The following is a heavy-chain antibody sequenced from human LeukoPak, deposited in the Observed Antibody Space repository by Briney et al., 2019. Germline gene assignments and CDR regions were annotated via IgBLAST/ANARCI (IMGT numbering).Heavy chain of an antibody. J-gene: IGHJ3*01. Sequence: PSETLSLTCTVSGDSIISNIYWWDWVRLPPGKGLEWIGATFYTGRAFYSPSLKSRVTISVDTSKNQFSLDLRSATAADTAVYYCARRRHNFDFNDVWGQGTRVTVSS. V-gene: IGHV4-39*01. D-gene: IGHD3/OR15-3a*01. CDR1: GDSIISNIYW. CDR2: TFYTGRA. CDR3: ARRRHNFDFNDV.